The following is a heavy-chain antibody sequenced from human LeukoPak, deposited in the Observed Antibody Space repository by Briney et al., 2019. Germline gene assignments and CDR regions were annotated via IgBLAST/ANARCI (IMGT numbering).Heavy chain of an antibody. CDR3: ARDQLVVAATTYYYYGMDV. V-gene: IGHV3-30-3*01. CDR2: ISYDGSNK. Sequence: PGRSLRLSCAAPGFTFSSYAMHWVRQAPGKGLEWAAVISYDGSNKYYADSVKGRFTISRDNSKNTLYLQMNSLRAEDTAVYYCARDQLVVAATTYYYYGMDVWGQGTTVTVSS. CDR1: GFTFSSYA. D-gene: IGHD2-15*01. J-gene: IGHJ6*02.